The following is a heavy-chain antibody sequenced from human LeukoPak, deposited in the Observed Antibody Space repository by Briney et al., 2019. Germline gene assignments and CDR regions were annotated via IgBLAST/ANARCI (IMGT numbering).Heavy chain of an antibody. V-gene: IGHV3-9*01. J-gene: IGHJ4*02. CDR2: INWNSATI. CDR1: GFTFYDYA. CDR3: ARGASQFDF. Sequence: GGSLRLSCAASGFTFYDYAMHWVRQAPGKGLEWVSGINWNSATIDYADSVKGRFTISRDNAKKSVYLQIHSLRTEDTALYYCARGASQFDFWGRETVVTVST.